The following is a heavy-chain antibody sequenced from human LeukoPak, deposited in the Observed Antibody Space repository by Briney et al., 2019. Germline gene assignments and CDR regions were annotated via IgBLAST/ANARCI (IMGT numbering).Heavy chain of an antibody. CDR3: VRGSSDWNGMDV. D-gene: IGHD6-19*01. J-gene: IGHJ6*02. CDR1: GFTVSSNY. V-gene: IGHV3-74*01. CDR2: IHIDGSRK. Sequence: AGGSLRLSCAASGFTVSSNYMSWVRQAPGKGLVSVSRIHIDGSRKSYADSVKGRFTISRDNAKNTLYLQMNSLGVEDTAVYYCVRGSSDWNGMDVWGQGTTVTVSS.